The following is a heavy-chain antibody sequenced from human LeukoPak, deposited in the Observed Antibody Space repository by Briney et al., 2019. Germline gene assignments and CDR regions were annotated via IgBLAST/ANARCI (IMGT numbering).Heavy chain of an antibody. J-gene: IGHJ4*02. D-gene: IGHD4-23*01. CDR3: AITPAGGGTGYFDY. CDR2: IKSDGSSI. V-gene: IGHV3-74*01. CDR1: GFTLSNYW. Sequence: GGSLRLSCAASGFTLSNYWMHWVRQAPGKGLVWVSRIKSDGSSIIYADSVKGRFTISRDTSKNTLYLQMNSLRAEDTAVYYCAITPAGGGTGYFDYWGQGTLVTVSS.